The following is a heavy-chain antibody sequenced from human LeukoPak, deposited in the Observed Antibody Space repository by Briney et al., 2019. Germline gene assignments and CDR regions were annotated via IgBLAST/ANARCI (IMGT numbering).Heavy chain of an antibody. CDR1: GFTFDDYA. CDR3: AKSSGDSYFDY. CDR2: ISWNSGLL. D-gene: IGHD3-10*01. Sequence: GRSLRLSCAASGFTFDDYAMHWVRQAPGKGLEWVSRISWNSGLLDYADSVKGRFTISRDNPKNSLYLQMNSLRIEETALYYCAKSSGDSYFDYWGQGTLVTVSS. V-gene: IGHV3-9*01. J-gene: IGHJ4*02.